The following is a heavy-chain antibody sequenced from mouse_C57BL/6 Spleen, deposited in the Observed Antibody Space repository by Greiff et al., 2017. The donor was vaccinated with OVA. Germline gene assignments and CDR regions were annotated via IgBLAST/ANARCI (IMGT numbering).Heavy chain of an antibody. V-gene: IGHV14-4*01. J-gene: IGHJ3*01. D-gene: IGHD1-1*01. CDR2: IDPENGDT. Sequence: EVQLVESGAELVRPGASVKLSCTASGFNIKDDYMHWVKQRPEQGLEWIGWIDPENGDTEYASKFQGKATITADTSSNTAYLQLSSLTSEDTAVYYCTTPYYYGSSPWFAYWGQGTLVTVSA. CDR3: TTPYYYGSSPWFAY. CDR1: GFNIKDDY.